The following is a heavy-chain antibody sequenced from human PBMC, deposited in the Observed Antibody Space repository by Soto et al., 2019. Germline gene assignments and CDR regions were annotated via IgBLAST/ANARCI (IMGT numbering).Heavy chain of an antibody. D-gene: IGHD2-21*01. CDR2: IYTSGST. J-gene: IGHJ4*02. CDR3: ARGAILVHIDY. CDR1: GGSISSYY. V-gene: IGHV4-4*07. Sequence: SETLSLTCTVSGGSISSYYWSWIRQPAGKGLEWIGCIYTSGSTNYNPSLKSRVTMSVDTSKNQLSLKLSSVTAADTAVYYCARGAILVHIDYWGQGTLVTVSS.